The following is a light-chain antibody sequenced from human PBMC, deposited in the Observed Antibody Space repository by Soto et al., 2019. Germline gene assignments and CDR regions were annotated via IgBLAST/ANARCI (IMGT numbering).Light chain of an antibody. V-gene: IGLV2-14*03. CDR2: DVS. Sequence: QSALTQPASLSGSPGQSITISCTGTSTDIGSYNYVSWYQQHPGKAAKLMIFDVSYRPSGISDRFSGSKSGNTASLTISGLQPEDEADYYCSSYGASSTLFGGVTQLSVL. J-gene: IGLJ2*01. CDR1: STDIGSYNY. CDR3: SSYGASSTL.